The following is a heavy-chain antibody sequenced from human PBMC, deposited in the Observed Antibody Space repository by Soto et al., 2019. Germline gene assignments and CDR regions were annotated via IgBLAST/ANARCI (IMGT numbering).Heavy chain of an antibody. D-gene: IGHD3-22*01. V-gene: IGHV1-58*01. CDR1: GFTFSSFA. Sequence: ASVKVSCKASGFTFSSFAVQWVRQARGQRLEWMGWIVVGSGKTIYAQNFQERVTISRDLSTGTAYMELSSLRPDDTAVYYCAAGHYHDSSGYSVDYWGQGTLVTVSS. CDR3: AAGHYHDSSGYSVDY. CDR2: IVVGSGKT. J-gene: IGHJ4*02.